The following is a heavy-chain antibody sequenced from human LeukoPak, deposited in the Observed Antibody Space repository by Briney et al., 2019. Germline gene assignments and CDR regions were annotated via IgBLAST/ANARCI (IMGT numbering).Heavy chain of an antibody. V-gene: IGHV1-18*01. CDR3: ARVRDYGGIGEDY. Sequence: ASVKVSCKASGYTFTNYGISWVRQAPGQGLECMGWISACNGNTNYAQRFQGRVTMTTDTSTSTAYMELRSLRSDDTAVYYCARVRDYGGIGEDYWGQGTLVTVSS. CDR1: GYTFTNYG. CDR2: ISACNGNT. J-gene: IGHJ4*02. D-gene: IGHD3-16*01.